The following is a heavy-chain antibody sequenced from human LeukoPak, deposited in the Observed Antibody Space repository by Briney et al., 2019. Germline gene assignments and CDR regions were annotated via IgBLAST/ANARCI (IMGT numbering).Heavy chain of an antibody. CDR1: GFTVSSNY. D-gene: IGHD1-26*01. V-gene: IGHV3-66*02. Sequence: GGSLRLSCAASGFTVSSNYMSWVRQAPGKGLEWVSVIYSGGSTYYADSVKGRFTISRDNSKNTLYLQMNCLRAEDTAVYYCARAVGARAYFDYWGQGTLVTVSS. CDR3: ARAVGARAYFDY. CDR2: IYSGGST. J-gene: IGHJ4*02.